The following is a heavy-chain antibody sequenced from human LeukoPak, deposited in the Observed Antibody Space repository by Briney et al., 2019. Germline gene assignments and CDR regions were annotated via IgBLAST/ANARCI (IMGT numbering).Heavy chain of an antibody. J-gene: IGHJ6*03. D-gene: IGHD2-15*01. CDR3: ARDPGAITPYMDV. V-gene: IGHV1-2*02. CDR1: GYTFSNYG. CDR2: INPNSGGT. Sequence: GASVKVSCKASGYTFSNYGFSWVRQAPGQGLEWMGWINPNSGGTDYAQKFQGRVTMTRDTSIYTAYMELSRLTYDDTAVYYCARDPGAITPYMDVWGKGTTVTISS.